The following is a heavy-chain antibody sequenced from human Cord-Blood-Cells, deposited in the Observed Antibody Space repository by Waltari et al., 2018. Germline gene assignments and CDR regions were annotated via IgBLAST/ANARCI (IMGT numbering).Heavy chain of an antibody. CDR3: AEDRYKWNFDY. Sequence: QVQLVESGGGVVQPGRSLRLSCAASGFTFSSYGMHWVRQAPGKGLEWVAVISYGGSNTYCAGCVKGRFSISRDNSKKTLYLQMNCLRAEDTAVYYCAEDRYKWNFDYWGPGTLVTVSS. J-gene: IGHJ4*02. CDR2: ISYGGSNT. V-gene: IGHV3-30*18. D-gene: IGHD1-20*01. CDR1: GFTFSSYG.